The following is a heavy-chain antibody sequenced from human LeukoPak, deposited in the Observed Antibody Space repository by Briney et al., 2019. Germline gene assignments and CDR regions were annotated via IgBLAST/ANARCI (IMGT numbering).Heavy chain of an antibody. D-gene: IGHD2-2*01. V-gene: IGHV1-69*01. CDR1: GGTFISYA. J-gene: IGHJ1*01. CDR2: IIPIFGTA. CDR3: ARHCSSTSCYGIRYFQH. Sequence: ASVKVSCKASGGTFISYAISGVRQAPGQGLEWMGGIIPIFGTANYAQKFQGRVTITADEFTSTAYMELSSLRSEDTAVYYCARHCSSTSCYGIRYFQHWGQGTLVTVSS.